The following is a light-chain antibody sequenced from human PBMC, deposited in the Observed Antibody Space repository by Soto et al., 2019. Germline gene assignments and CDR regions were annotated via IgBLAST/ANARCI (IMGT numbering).Light chain of an antibody. CDR1: QSVSSN. CDR3: QQYSNWPPCT. V-gene: IGKV3-15*01. Sequence: EIVMTQSPATLSVSPGERATLSCRASQSVSSNLAWYQQKPGQAPRLLIYGASTRATGIPARFSGSGSGTEVTLTVSSLQSEDFAVYYCQQYSNWPPCTFGQGTKLEIK. CDR2: GAS. J-gene: IGKJ1*01.